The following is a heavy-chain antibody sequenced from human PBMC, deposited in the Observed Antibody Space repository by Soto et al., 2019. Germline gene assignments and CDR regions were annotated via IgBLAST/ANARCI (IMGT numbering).Heavy chain of an antibody. D-gene: IGHD3-10*01. CDR3: AKAGYGSGSYRGDY. J-gene: IGHJ4*02. CDR1: GFTFSSYA. Sequence: GSLRLSCAASGFTFSSYAMSWVRQAPGKGLEWVSAISGSGGSTYYADSVKGRFTISRDNSKNTLYLQMNSLRAEDTAVYYCAKAGYGSGSYRGDYWGQGTLVTVSS. V-gene: IGHV3-23*01. CDR2: ISGSGGST.